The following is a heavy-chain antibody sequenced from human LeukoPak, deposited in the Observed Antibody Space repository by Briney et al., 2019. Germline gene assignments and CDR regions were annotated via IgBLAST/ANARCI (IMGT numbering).Heavy chain of an antibody. CDR3: ARSRDGYNLLDY. Sequence: SETLSLTCTVSGGSINSGGYYWSWIRQHPGKGLEWIGYIYYSGSTYYNPSLKSRVTISVDTSKNQFSLKLSSVTAADTAVYYCARSRDGYNLLDYWGQGTLVTVSS. CDR2: IYYSGST. D-gene: IGHD5-24*01. J-gene: IGHJ4*02. CDR1: GGSINSGGYY. V-gene: IGHV4-31*03.